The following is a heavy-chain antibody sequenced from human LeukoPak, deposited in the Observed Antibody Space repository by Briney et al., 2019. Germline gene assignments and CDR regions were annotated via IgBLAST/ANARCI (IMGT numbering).Heavy chain of an antibody. V-gene: IGHV3-23*01. CDR1: GLTFSKYG. Sequence: PGGSLRLSCAASGLTFSKYGMSWVRQAPGKGLEWVSVIGVNVVNTYYADSVKGRFTISRDNSKNTVYLQMNSLRVEDTAVYYCARDSWYSGSYYSWGDGMDVWGQGTTVTVSS. J-gene: IGHJ6*02. CDR3: ARDSWYSGSYYSWGDGMDV. CDR2: IGVNVVNT. D-gene: IGHD1-26*01.